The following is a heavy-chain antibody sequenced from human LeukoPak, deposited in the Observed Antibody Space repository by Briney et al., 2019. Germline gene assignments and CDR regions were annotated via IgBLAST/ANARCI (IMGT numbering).Heavy chain of an antibody. Sequence: GGSLRLSCAASGFTVSSNYMSWVRQAPGKGLEWVSVIYSGGSTYYADSVKGRFTISRDNSKNTLYLQMNSLRAEDTAVYYCARAVGSGSYRGSGYWGQGTLVTVSS. CDR2: IYSGGST. D-gene: IGHD1-26*01. CDR3: ARAVGSGSYRGSGY. J-gene: IGHJ4*02. CDR1: GFTVSSNY. V-gene: IGHV3-53*05.